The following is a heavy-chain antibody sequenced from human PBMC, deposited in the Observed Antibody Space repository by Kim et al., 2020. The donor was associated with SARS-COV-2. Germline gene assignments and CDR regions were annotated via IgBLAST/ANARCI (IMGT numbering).Heavy chain of an antibody. CDR2: IYYSGST. CDR3: ARGKEVAVAGLYYYYYGMDV. CDR1: GGSISSSSYY. Sequence: SETLSLTCTVSGGSISSSSYYWGRIRQPPGKGLEWIGSIYYSGSTYYNPSLKSRVTISVDTSKNQFSLKLSSVTAADTAVYYCARGKEVAVAGLYYYYYGMDVWGQGTTVTVSS. J-gene: IGHJ6*02. D-gene: IGHD6-19*01. V-gene: IGHV4-39*07.